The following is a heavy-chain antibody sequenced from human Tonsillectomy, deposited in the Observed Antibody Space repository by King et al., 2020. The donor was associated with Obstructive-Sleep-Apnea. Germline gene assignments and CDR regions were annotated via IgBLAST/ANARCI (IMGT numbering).Heavy chain of an antibody. J-gene: IGHJ4*02. Sequence: PLVESGGGLVQPGRSLSLSCAASGFTFDDYAMHWVRQAPGKGLAWVSGVSWNTGSMGYVDSVKGRFTISRDNAKNSLYLQMNSLRAEDTALYYCAKDKSAYYYDSSGYSYFDYWGQGTLVTVSS. CDR2: VSWNTGSM. D-gene: IGHD3-22*01. CDR3: AKDKSAYYYDSSGYSYFDY. V-gene: IGHV3-9*01. CDR1: GFTFDDYA.